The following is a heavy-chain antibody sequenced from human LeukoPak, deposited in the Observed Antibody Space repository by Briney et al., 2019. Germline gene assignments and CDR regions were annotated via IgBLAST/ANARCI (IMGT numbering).Heavy chain of an antibody. V-gene: IGHV5-51*01. Sequence: GASLQISCKGSEYSFTNYWIGWVRQMPGKGLEWLGMIYPGDSNTRYSPSFQGHVTISADKSISTAYLQWSSLKASDTAMYYCARHQGYFDYWGQGTLVTVSS. CDR3: ARHQGYFDY. CDR1: EYSFTNYW. D-gene: IGHD3-22*01. J-gene: IGHJ4*02. CDR2: IYPGDSNT.